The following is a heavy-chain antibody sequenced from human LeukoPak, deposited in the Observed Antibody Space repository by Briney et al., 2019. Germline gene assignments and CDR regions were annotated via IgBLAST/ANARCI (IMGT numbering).Heavy chain of an antibody. CDR3: ARKTDHRAGGDY. J-gene: IGHJ4*02. Sequence: PGGSLRLSCAASGFTFSSYGMHWVRQAPGKGLEWVAVIWYDGSNKYYADSVKGRFTVSRDNSKNTLYLQMNSLRAEDTAIYYCARKTDHRAGGDYWGQGTLVTVSS. D-gene: IGHD3-16*01. CDR2: IWYDGSNK. V-gene: IGHV3-33*01. CDR1: GFTFSSYG.